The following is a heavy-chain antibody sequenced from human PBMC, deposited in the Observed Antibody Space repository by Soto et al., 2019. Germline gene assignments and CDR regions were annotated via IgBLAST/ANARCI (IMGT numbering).Heavy chain of an antibody. CDR3: ARDRRLLFRAFDI. D-gene: IGHD2-21*02. V-gene: IGHV1-69*13. CDR1: GGTXISYA. Sequence: SXKDSFQASGGTXISYAIRLVRQAPGQGLEWMGGIIPIFGTANYAQKFQGRVTITADEPTSTAYMELSILRAEYTAVYYCARDRRLLFRAFDIWGQGTMATVS. CDR2: IIPIFGTA. J-gene: IGHJ3*02.